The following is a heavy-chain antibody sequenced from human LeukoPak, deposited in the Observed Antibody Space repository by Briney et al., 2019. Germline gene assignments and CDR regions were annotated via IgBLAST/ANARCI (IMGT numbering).Heavy chain of an antibody. CDR3: ARVGYCSSTSCYNY. V-gene: IGHV1-69*06. CDR2: IIPIFGTA. CDR1: GGTFSSYA. Sequence: GASVKVSCKASGGTFSSYAISWVRQAPGQGLEWMGGIIPIFGTANYAQKFQGRVTITADKSTSTAYMELSSLRSEDTAVYYCARVGYCSSTSCYNYWGQGTLVTVSS. J-gene: IGHJ4*02. D-gene: IGHD2-2*02.